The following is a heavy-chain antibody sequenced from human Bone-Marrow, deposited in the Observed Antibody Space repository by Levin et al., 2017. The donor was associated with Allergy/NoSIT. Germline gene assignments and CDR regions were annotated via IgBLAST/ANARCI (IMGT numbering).Heavy chain of an antibody. CDR2: IYWNDHT. CDR3: AHSSLLAPRTDCGH. V-gene: IGHV2-5*01. CDR1: GFSLSTYGLG. J-gene: IGHJ4*02. D-gene: IGHD1-14*01. Sequence: ESGPTLVKPTQTLTLTCTFSGFSLSTYGLGVGWIRPPPGKALEWLALIYWNDHTRYSPSLKSRLIITKDPSKNQVTLTVTNMDPVDTGTYYCAHSSLLAPRTDCGHWGQGIMVTVSS.